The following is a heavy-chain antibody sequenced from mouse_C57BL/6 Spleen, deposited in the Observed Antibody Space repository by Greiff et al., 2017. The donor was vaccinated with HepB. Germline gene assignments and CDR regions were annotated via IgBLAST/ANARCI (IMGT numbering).Heavy chain of an antibody. CDR1: GYTFTSYW. CDR3: ARSRGSSPYYAMDY. CDR2: IYPGSGST. J-gene: IGHJ4*01. Sequence: QVQLQHPGAELVKPGASVKMSCKASGYTFTSYWITWVKQRPGQGLEWIGDIYPGSGSTNYNEKFKSKATLTVDTSSSTAYMPLSSLTSEDSAVYYCARSRGSSPYYAMDYWGQGTSVTVSS. V-gene: IGHV1-55*01. D-gene: IGHD1-1*01.